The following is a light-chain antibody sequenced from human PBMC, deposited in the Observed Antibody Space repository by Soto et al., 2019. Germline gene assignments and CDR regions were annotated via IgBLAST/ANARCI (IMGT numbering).Light chain of an antibody. CDR2: LGS. CDR1: QSLLNSNGYNY. J-gene: IGKJ1*01. CDR3: MQALQAPLT. Sequence: DIVMTQSPLYLSVTPGEPASISCRSSQSLLNSNGYNYLDWYLQKPGQSPQLLIYLGSSRASGVPDRFSGSGSGTDFTLTISRVEAEDVGFYYCMQALQAPLTFGQGTRVEIK. V-gene: IGKV2-28*01.